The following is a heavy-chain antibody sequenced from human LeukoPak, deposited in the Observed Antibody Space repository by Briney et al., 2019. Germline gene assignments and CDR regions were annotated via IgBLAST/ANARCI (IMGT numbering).Heavy chain of an antibody. D-gene: IGHD3-10*01. J-gene: IGHJ4*02. CDR2: IYYSRST. V-gene: IGHV4-59*01. CDR1: GGSISSYY. Sequence: PSETLSLTCTVSGGSISSYYWSWIRQPPGKGLEWIGYIYYSRSTNYNPSLKSRVTISVDTSKNQFSLKLSSVTAADTAVYYCARSGSGSYYFDYWGQGTLVTVSS. CDR3: ARSGSGSYYFDY.